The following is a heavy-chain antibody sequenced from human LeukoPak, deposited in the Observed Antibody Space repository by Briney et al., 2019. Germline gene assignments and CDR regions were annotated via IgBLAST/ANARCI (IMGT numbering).Heavy chain of an antibody. D-gene: IGHD2-2*01. J-gene: IGHJ4*02. Sequence: GGSLRLSCAASGFTFSSYSMNWVRQAPGKGLEWVSYISSSSSSIYYADSVKGRFTISRDNAKNSLYLQMNSLRAEDTAVYYCARNLPAADYWGQGTLVTVSS. CDR1: GFTFSSYS. CDR3: ARNLPAADY. CDR2: ISSSSSSI. V-gene: IGHV3-48*04.